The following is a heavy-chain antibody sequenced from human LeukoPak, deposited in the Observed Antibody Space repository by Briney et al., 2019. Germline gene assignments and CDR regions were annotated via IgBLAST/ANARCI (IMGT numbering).Heavy chain of an antibody. CDR1: GFTFSSYS. CDR2: ISSSSSYI. CDR3: ARCYDSSGYYYACPFDY. V-gene: IGHV3-21*01. J-gene: IGHJ4*02. Sequence: GGSLRLSCAASGFTFSSYSMNWIRQAPGKGLEWVSSISSSSSYIYYADSVKGQFTISRDNAKNSLYLQMNSLRAEDTAVYYCARCYDSSGYYYACPFDYWGQGTLVTVSS. D-gene: IGHD3-22*01.